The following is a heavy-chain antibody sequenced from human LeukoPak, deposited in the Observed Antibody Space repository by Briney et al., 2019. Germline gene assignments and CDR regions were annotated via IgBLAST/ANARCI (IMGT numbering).Heavy chain of an antibody. V-gene: IGHV3-74*01. Sequence: PGGSLRLSSAASGFTLSNYWMHWVRQAPGKGLVWVSRIKTDGTYASYAEPVKGRFTVSRDNAKNTLHLQMNSLRAEDTAVYYCVRWQDIWGQGTMVTVSS. CDR2: IKTDGTYA. CDR3: VRWQDI. CDR1: GFTLSNYW. J-gene: IGHJ3*02.